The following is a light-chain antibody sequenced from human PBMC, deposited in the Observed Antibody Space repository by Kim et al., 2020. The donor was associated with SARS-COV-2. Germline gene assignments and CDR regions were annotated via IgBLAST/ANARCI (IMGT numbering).Light chain of an antibody. Sequence: GQSIAISCTGTSSDVGGFNYVSWYQQHAGKAPKLMIYDVSNRPSGVSDRFSGSKSGNTASLTISGLRAEDEADYYCSSYTSSTTRVFGTGTKVTVL. J-gene: IGLJ1*01. V-gene: IGLV2-14*03. CDR2: DVS. CDR3: SSYTSSTTRV. CDR1: SSDVGGFNY.